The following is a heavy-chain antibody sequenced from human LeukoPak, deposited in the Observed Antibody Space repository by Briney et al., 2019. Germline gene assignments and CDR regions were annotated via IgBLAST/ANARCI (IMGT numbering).Heavy chain of an antibody. CDR2: IYYSGST. D-gene: IGHD6-13*01. V-gene: IGHV4-39*01. Sequence: SETLSLTCTVSGGSISSSSYYWGWIRQPPGKGLEWIGSIYYSGSTYYNPSLKSRVTISVDTSKNQFSLKLSSVTAADTAVYYCARLNNSSSWYFGEYFQHWGQGTLVTVSP. J-gene: IGHJ1*01. CDR3: ARLNNSSSWYFGEYFQH. CDR1: GGSISSSSYY.